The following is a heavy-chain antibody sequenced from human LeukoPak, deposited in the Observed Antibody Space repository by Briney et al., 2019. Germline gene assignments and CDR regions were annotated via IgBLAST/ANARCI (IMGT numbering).Heavy chain of an antibody. CDR1: GGSFSGYY. CDR2: INHSGST. Sequence: SETLSLTCAVYGGSFSGYYWSWIRQPPGKGLEWIGEINHSGSTNYNPSLKSRVTISVDTSKYQFSLKLSSVTAADTAVYYCARGRLWPTHYFDYWGQGTLVTVSS. V-gene: IGHV4-34*01. J-gene: IGHJ4*02. CDR3: ARGRLWPTHYFDY. D-gene: IGHD5-18*01.